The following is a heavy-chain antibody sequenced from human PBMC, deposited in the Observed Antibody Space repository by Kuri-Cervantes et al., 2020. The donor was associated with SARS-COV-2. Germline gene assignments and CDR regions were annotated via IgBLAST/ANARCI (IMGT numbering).Heavy chain of an antibody. CDR1: GYNFSRYW. J-gene: IGHJ6*02. D-gene: IGHD6-6*01. Sequence: GESLKISCRGTGYNFSRYWNAWVRQVPGRGLDWMRIVYPEDSDTRYSPSFQGQVTISADKTISTAYLQWTSLKASDTAEYYCATTSRGAARYGLDVWGQGTTVTVSS. CDR2: VYPEDSDT. CDR3: ATTSRGAARYGLDV. V-gene: IGHV5-51*01.